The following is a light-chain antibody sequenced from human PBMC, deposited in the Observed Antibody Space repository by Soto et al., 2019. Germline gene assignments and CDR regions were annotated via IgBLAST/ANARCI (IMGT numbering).Light chain of an antibody. Sequence: QSVLTQPPSVSAAPGQTVTISCSGTSSNIGRNYVAWYQQLPGTAPKLLIYDNDKRPSGIPDRFSGSNSGTSANLGITGLQTGDEADYYCGTWDSSLSDAVVFGEGTKVTVL. J-gene: IGLJ2*01. CDR3: GTWDSSLSDAVV. CDR1: SSNIGRNY. CDR2: DND. V-gene: IGLV1-51*01.